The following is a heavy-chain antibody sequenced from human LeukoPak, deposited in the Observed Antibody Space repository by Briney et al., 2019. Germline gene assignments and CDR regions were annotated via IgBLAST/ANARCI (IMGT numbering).Heavy chain of an antibody. D-gene: IGHD3-22*01. V-gene: IGHV4-34*01. CDR1: GGSFSGYY. Sequence: SETLSLTCAVYGGSFSGYYWSWIRQPPGKGLEWIGEINHSGSTNYNPSLKSRVTISVDTSKNQFSLKLSSVTAADTAVYYCARTTSYDSSAYLGYWGQGTLSPSPQ. J-gene: IGHJ4*02. CDR2: INHSGST. CDR3: ARTTSYDSSAYLGY.